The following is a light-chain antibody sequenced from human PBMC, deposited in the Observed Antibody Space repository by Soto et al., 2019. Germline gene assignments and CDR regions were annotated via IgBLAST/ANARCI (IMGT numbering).Light chain of an antibody. V-gene: IGKV1-5*03. CDR3: QQYNSYPLT. CDR2: KAS. Sequence: IQLTQSPSSLSASVGDRVTITCRASQTISSWLAWYQQKPGKAPKLLIYKASTLKSGVPSRFSGSGSGTEFTLTISSLQPDDSATYYCQQYNSYPLTVGQGTKVDIK. CDR1: QTISSW. J-gene: IGKJ1*01.